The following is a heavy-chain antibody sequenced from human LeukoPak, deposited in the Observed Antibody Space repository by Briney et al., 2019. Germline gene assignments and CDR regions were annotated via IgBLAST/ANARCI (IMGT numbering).Heavy chain of an antibody. CDR3: ARDFSGSGYWLHPFDY. J-gene: IGHJ4*02. Sequence: GGSLRLSCAASGFTVSGNYMTWVRQTPGKGLEWVSIIYRDDTTYYADSVKGRFIISRDNSKNTLYLHMNNLRAEDTAVYYCARDFSGSGYWLHPFDYWGQGTLVTVSS. V-gene: IGHV3-66*01. D-gene: IGHD3-22*01. CDR2: IYRDDTT. CDR1: GFTVSGNY.